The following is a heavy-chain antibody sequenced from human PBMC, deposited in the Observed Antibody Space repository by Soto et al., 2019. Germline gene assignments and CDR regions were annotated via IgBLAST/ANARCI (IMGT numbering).Heavy chain of an antibody. V-gene: IGHV3-30*03. Sequence: LRLSCGASGITFSAFVLHWVRQAPGKGLEWVAVISHDGNDKYYTDSVKGRFTISRDNSKNTLYLQMNSLRGEDTAIYFCATDLGTTVTTYNFFDPWGQGALVTVSS. CDR3: ATDLGTTVTTYNFFDP. D-gene: IGHD4-17*01. CDR1: GITFSAFV. J-gene: IGHJ5*02. CDR2: ISHDGNDK.